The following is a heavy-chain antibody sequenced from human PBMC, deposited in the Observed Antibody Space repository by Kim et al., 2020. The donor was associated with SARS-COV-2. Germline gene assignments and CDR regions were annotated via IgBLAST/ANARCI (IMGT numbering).Heavy chain of an antibody. V-gene: IGHV3-33*01. CDR1: GFTFSSYG. D-gene: IGHD3-10*01. Sequence: GGSLRLSCAASGFTFSSYGMHWVRQAPGKGLEWVAVIWYDGSNKYYADSVKGRFTISRDNSKNTLYLQMNSLRAEDTAVYYCARDTERGEGGSANWFDPWGQGTLVTVSS. J-gene: IGHJ5*02. CDR2: IWYDGSNK. CDR3: ARDTERGEGGSANWFDP.